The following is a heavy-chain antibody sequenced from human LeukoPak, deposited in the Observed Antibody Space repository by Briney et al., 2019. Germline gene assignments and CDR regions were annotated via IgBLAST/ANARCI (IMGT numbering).Heavy chain of an antibody. CDR2: INSDGSST. CDR3: ASLDSSGYYSSDY. J-gene: IGHJ4*02. D-gene: IGHD3-22*01. V-gene: IGHV3-74*01. CDR1: GFTFSSYW. Sequence: GGSLRLSCAASGFTFSSYWMHWVRQAPGKGLVWVSRINSDGSSTSYADSVKGRFTISRDNAENTLYLQMNSLRAEDTAVYYCASLDSSGYYSSDYWGQGTLVTVSS.